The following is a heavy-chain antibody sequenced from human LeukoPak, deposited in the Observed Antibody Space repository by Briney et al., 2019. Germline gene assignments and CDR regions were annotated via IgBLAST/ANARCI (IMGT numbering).Heavy chain of an antibody. Sequence: PGGSLRLSCAASGFTFSSYGMHWVRQAPGKGLEWVAVISYDGSNKYYADSVKGRFTISRDNSKNTLYLQMNSLRAEDTAVYYCAKYDSSGYYYDGYFDYWGQRTLVTVSS. J-gene: IGHJ4*02. D-gene: IGHD3-22*01. CDR3: AKYDSSGYYYDGYFDY. CDR2: ISYDGSNK. V-gene: IGHV3-30*18. CDR1: GFTFSSYG.